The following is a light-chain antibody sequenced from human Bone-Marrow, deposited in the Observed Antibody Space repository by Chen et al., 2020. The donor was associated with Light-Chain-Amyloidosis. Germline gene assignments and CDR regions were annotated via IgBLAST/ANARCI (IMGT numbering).Light chain of an antibody. CDR2: DNN. CDR3: QSYDSSLRGLI. V-gene: IGLV1-40*01. J-gene: IGLJ2*01. CDR1: GSNIGPSYD. Sequence: QSVLTQPPSVSGAPGQRVTISCTGGGSNIGPSYDVHWYQQLPGSAPRLLIYDNNNRPSGVHDRFSGSRSGTSASLAITGLQAEDEADYYCQSYDSSLRGLICGGGTKLTVL.